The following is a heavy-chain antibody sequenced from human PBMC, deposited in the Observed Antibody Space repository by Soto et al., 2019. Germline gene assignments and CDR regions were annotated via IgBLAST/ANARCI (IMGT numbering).Heavy chain of an antibody. CDR3: ARDGVGATTYFGYFDY. Sequence: QVQLVESGGGVVQPGRSLRLSCAASGFSFGGYGMHWVRQAPGKGLEWVAVIRYDGSNEYYADSAKGRFTISRDNSKNTLYLQMNSLRAEDTAVYYCARDGVGATTYFGYFDYWGQGPLVTVSS. J-gene: IGHJ4*02. CDR2: IRYDGSNE. D-gene: IGHD1-26*01. V-gene: IGHV3-33*01. CDR1: GFSFGGYG.